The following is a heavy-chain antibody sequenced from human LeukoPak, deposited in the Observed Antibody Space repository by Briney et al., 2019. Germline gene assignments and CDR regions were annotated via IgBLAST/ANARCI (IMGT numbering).Heavy chain of an antibody. V-gene: IGHV3-53*01. CDR1: GFTVSSNY. CDR3: ARDPFDY. Sequence: GGSLRLSCAASGFTVSSNYMSWVRQAPGKGLEWGSVIYSGGSTYYADSVKGRFTISRDNAKNSLYLQMSSLRDEDTAVYYCARDPFDYWGQGILVTVSS. J-gene: IGHJ4*02. CDR2: IYSGGST.